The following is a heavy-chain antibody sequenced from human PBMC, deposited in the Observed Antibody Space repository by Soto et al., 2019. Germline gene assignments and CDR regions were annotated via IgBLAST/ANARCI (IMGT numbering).Heavy chain of an antibody. D-gene: IGHD2-21*02. CDR3: AGDGFRWGQDIVVVTGRFLDY. Sequence: EVQLLESGGGLVQPGGSLRLSCAASGFTFSSYAMSWVRQAPGKGLEWVSAISGSGGSTYYADSVKGRFTISRDNSKNTLYLQMNSLRAEDTAVYYCAGDGFRWGQDIVVVTGRFLDYWGQGTLVTVSS. CDR1: GFTFSSYA. CDR2: ISGSGGST. V-gene: IGHV3-23*01. J-gene: IGHJ4*02.